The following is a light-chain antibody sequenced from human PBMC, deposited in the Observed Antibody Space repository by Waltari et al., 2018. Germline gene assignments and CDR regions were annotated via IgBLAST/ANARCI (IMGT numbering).Light chain of an antibody. V-gene: IGKV3-15*01. CDR3: HQYNNWPPNT. CDR1: QSVSSN. Sequence: EIVMTQSPATLSVSPGERATLSCRASQSVSSNLAWYQQKPGQAPRLLIYRASTRATGVPARFSGSGSGTEFTLTINALQSEDFAVYYCHQYNNWPPNTFGQGTLLEIK. J-gene: IGKJ2*01. CDR2: RAS.